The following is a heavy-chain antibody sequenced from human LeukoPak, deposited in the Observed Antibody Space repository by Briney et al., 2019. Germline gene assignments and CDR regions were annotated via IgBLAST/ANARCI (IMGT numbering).Heavy chain of an antibody. Sequence: GASVKVSCKASGYTFTSHGVSGVRQAPGQGLEYMGWISTYNGYTHYAQKLQGRVTLTTDTSTSTAYMEMSSLRSDDTAVYYCARDRLVQGVISSPEYWGQGTLVTVSS. CDR3: ARDRLVQGVISSPEY. J-gene: IGHJ4*02. V-gene: IGHV1-18*01. CDR2: ISTYNGYT. CDR1: GYTFTSHG. D-gene: IGHD3-10*01.